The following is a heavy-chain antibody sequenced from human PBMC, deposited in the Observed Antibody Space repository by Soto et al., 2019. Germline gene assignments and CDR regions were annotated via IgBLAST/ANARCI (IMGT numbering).Heavy chain of an antibody. CDR2: ISGYNGDT. CDR3: AKNGQPPYYYYGLDV. Sequence: ASVKVSCKTSGYTFTRYGISWVRQAPGQGLEWMGWISGYNGDTTYAQKFQGRVTMTIDTSTSTAYMELRSLTSDDTSVYYCAKNGQPPYYYYGLDVWGQGTKVTVSS. D-gene: IGHD2-8*01. CDR1: GYTFTRYG. J-gene: IGHJ6*02. V-gene: IGHV1-18*01.